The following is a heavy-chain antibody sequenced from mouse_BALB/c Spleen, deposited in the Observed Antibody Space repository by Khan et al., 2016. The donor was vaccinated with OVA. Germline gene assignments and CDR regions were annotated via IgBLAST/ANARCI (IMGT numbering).Heavy chain of an antibody. CDR1: GYAFTNYL. D-gene: IGHD2-4*01. V-gene: IGHV1-54*01. CDR3: AYYDYYFDY. J-gene: IGHJ2*01. CDR2: INPGSGGT. Sequence: QVQLKQSGAELVRPGTSVKVSCKASGYAFTNYLIEWVKQRPGQGLEWIGVINPGSGGTNYNEKFKGKATLTADKSSSTAYMQLSSLTSDDSAVYFCAYYDYYFDYWGQGTTLTVSS.